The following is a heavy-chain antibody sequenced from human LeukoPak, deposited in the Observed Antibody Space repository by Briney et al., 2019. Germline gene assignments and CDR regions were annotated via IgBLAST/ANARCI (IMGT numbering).Heavy chain of an antibody. CDR3: ARHESSTWVNFDY. J-gene: IGHJ4*02. V-gene: IGHV5-51*01. Sequence: GESLKISCKGSGYRFTSYWIGWVRQLPGKGPEWMGSIYPGDSETRYSPAFQGHVTISADKSISTASLQWSSLKASDTAVYYCARHESSTWVNFDYWGQGTVVTVSS. D-gene: IGHD6-13*01. CDR1: GYRFTSYW. CDR2: IYPGDSET.